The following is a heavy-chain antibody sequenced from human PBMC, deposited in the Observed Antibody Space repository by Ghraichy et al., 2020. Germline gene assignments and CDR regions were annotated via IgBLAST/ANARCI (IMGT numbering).Heavy chain of an antibody. CDR2: IYYSGST. CDR1: GGSISSSSYY. D-gene: IGHD3-22*01. CDR3: ARSNYDSSGYYLFDP. Sequence: ETLSLTCTVSGGSISSSSYYWGWIRQPPGKGLEWIGSIYYSGSTYYNPSLKSRVTISVDTSKNQFSLKLSSVTAADTAVYYCARSNYDSSGYYLFDPWGQGTLVTVSS. V-gene: IGHV4-39*01. J-gene: IGHJ5*02.